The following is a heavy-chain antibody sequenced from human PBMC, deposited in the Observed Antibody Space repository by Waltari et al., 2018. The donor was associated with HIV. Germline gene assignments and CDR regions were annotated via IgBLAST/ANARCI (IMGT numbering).Heavy chain of an antibody. Sequence: EVQLVESGGGLVQPGGSLRLSCAVSGFTFDKYAMHWVRQVPGKGLGWVSGLSLDSGRIDYADSVKGRFTVSRDNAKNSRYLQMNSLRVEDTALYYGGKDLTPWGLDVCGQGTTVIVSS. CDR1: GFTFDKYA. CDR2: LSLDSGRI. V-gene: IGHV3-9*01. J-gene: IGHJ6*02. CDR3: GKDLTPWGLDV.